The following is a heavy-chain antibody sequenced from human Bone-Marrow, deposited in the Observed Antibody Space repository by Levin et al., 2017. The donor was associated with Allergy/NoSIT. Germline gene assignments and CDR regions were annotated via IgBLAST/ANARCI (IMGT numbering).Heavy chain of an antibody. CDR1: GLTFHNAW. J-gene: IGHJ6*02. CDR3: ATDRRGRYSYSEGGNYGLDV. CDR2: IKSKNDGETV. Sequence: PGGSLRLSCVVSGLTFHNAWMTWVRQPPGKGLEWVGRIKSKNDGETVDYAKAVEGRCIITRDDSKNTLYLELIGLKPEDTGVYYCATDRRGRYSYSEGGNYGLDVWGQGTAVNVSS. V-gene: IGHV3-15*05. D-gene: IGHD5-12*01.